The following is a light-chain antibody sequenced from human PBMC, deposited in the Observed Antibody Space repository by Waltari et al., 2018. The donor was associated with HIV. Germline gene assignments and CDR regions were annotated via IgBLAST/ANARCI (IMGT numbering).Light chain of an antibody. CDR1: QSVRNSY. V-gene: IGKV3-20*01. J-gene: IGKJ4*01. Sequence: EIVLTQSPGTLSLSPGERVILSCRASQSVRNSYLAWYQQKPGQAPRLLIFAASSRATGIPDRFSGSESGTDFTLTISRLEPEDFAVYYCQQYGSSPLTFGGGTKVEIK. CDR2: AAS. CDR3: QQYGSSPLT.